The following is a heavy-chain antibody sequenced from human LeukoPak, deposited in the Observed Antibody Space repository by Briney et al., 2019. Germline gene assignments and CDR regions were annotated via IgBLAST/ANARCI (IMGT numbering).Heavy chain of an antibody. CDR1: GGTFSGYA. Sequence: ASVKVSCKASGGTFSGYAISCVRQAPGQGLEWMGWISAYNGNTNYAQKLQGRVTMTTDTSTSTAYMELRSLRSDDTAVYYCARGSPLVRPPSGYFDYWGQGTLVTVSS. V-gene: IGHV1-18*01. J-gene: IGHJ4*02. D-gene: IGHD6-13*01. CDR2: ISAYNGNT. CDR3: ARGSPLVRPPSGYFDY.